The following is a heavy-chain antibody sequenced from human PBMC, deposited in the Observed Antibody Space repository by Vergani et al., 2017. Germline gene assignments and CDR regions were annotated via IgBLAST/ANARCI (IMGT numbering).Heavy chain of an antibody. Sequence: QVQLVQSGAEVKKPGASVKVSCKASGYTFTSYDINWVRQATGQGLEWMGWMNPNSGNTGYAQKFQGRVTMTRNTSISTAYMELSSLRSEDTAVYYCGRGSSSSWFQSSRYFDYWGQGTLVTVSS. V-gene: IGHV1-8*01. CDR2: MNPNSGNT. CDR1: GYTFTSYD. J-gene: IGHJ4*02. CDR3: GRGSSSSWFQSSRYFDY. D-gene: IGHD6-13*01.